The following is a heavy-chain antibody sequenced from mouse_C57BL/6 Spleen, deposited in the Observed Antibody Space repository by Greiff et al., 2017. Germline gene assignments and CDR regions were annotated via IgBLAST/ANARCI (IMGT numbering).Heavy chain of an antibody. V-gene: IGHV1-26*01. CDR3: AKGEGYDYAMDY. Sequence: EVQLQQSGPELVKPGASVKISCKASGYTFTDYYMNWVKQSHGKSLEWIGDINPNNGGTSYNQKFKGKATLTVDKSSSTAYMELRSLTSEDSAVYYCAKGEGYDYAMDYWGQGTSVTVSS. J-gene: IGHJ4*01. CDR1: GYTFTDYY. D-gene: IGHD2-3*01. CDR2: INPNNGGT.